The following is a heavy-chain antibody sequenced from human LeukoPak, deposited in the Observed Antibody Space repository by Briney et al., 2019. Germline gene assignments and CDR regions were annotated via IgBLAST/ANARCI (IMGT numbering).Heavy chain of an antibody. CDR1: GFTLSSKY. Sequence: PGGSLRLSRASSGFTLSSKYMRWGPHAPRKGRGCGSVIYSGGSTYYADSVQGRFTLYSDNSKNTLYIEMNSLRAEDTAVYYCPRDAPSLSMYPYFMAVWGKGTTVTVSS. D-gene: IGHD2-8*01. J-gene: IGHJ6*03. CDR2: IYSGGST. CDR3: PRDAPSLSMYPYFMAV. V-gene: IGHV3-53*05.